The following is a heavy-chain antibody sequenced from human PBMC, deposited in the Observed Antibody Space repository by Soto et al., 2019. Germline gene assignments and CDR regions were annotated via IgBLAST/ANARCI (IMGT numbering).Heavy chain of an antibody. J-gene: IGHJ5*02. CDR1: GYTFTSYD. Sequence: AASVKVSCKASGYTFTSYDINWVRQATGQGLEWMGWMNPNNGNTGYAQKFQGRVTMTRNTSISTAYMELSSLRSEDTAVYYCARGVIDYGDYGRGYNWFDPWGQGTLVTVSS. D-gene: IGHD4-17*01. V-gene: IGHV1-8*01. CDR2: MNPNNGNT. CDR3: ARGVIDYGDYGRGYNWFDP.